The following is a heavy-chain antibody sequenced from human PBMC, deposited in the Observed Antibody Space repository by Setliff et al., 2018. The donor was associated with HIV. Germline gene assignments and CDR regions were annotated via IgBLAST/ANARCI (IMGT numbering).Heavy chain of an antibody. D-gene: IGHD6-19*01. V-gene: IGHV4-39*07. Sequence: SETPSPTCTVPGGSISSYYWGWIRQPPGKGLEWLGSFYYSGSTNYNPSLTSRVTMSVDTSKNQFSLNLSSVTAADTAVDYCSRDPNTGWYYLYFWGPGALVTVSS. J-gene: IGHJ4*02. CDR2: FYYSGST. CDR1: GGSISSYY. CDR3: SRDPNTGWYYLYF.